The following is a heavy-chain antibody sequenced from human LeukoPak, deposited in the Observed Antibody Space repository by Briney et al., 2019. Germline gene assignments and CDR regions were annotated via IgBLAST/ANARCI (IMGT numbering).Heavy chain of an antibody. CDR1: GFTFSSYS. Sequence: GGSLRLSCAASGFTFSSYSMNWVRQAPGKGLEWVSYISSSSSTIYYADSVKGRFTISRDNAKNSLYLQMNSLRAEDTAVYYCARVDKRGIFGVVLGYYYYMDVWGKGTTVTVSS. V-gene: IGHV3-48*01. J-gene: IGHJ6*03. CDR2: ISSSSSTI. CDR3: ARVDKRGIFGVVLGYYYYMDV. D-gene: IGHD3-3*01.